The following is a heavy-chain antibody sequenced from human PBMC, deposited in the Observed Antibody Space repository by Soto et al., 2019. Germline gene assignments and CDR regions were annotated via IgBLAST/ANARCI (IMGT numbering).Heavy chain of an antibody. CDR3: AKGTGGMYYYYYMDV. CDR1: GFTFSSYG. CDR2: ISYDGSNK. J-gene: IGHJ6*03. V-gene: IGHV3-30*18. Sequence: QVQLVESGGGVVQPGRSLRLSCAASGFTFSSYGMHWVRQAPGKGLEWVAVISYDGSNKYYADSVKGRFTISRDNSKNTLYLQMNSRRAEDTAVYYCAKGTGGMYYYYYMDVWGKGTTFTVSS.